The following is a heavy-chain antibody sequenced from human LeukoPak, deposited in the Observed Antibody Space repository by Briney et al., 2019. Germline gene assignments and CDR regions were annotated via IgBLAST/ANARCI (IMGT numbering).Heavy chain of an antibody. Sequence: SQTLSLTCALSGDSVSSNSAAWNWIRQSPSRGLEWLGRTYYRSKWYNDYAVSVKSRVTINSDTSKNQFSLQLNSVTPEDTAAYYCARVGSESAYGMDVWGQGTTVTVSS. CDR1: GDSVSSNSAA. V-gene: IGHV6-1*01. J-gene: IGHJ6*02. CDR3: ARVGSESAYGMDV. D-gene: IGHD3-10*01. CDR2: TYYRSKWYN.